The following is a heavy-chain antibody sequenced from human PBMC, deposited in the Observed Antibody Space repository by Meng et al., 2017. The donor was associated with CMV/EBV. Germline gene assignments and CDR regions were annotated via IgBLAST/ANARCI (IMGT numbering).Heavy chain of an antibody. V-gene: IGHV3-48*03. J-gene: IGHJ6*02. Sequence: SLKISCAASGFTFSSYEMNWVRQAPGKGLEWVSYISSSGSTIYYADSVKGRFTISRDNAKNSLYLQMNSLRAEDTAVYYCARDRVKYQLLSHYYYGMDVWGQGTTVTVSS. D-gene: IGHD2-2*01. CDR3: ARDRVKYQLLSHYYYGMDV. CDR1: GFTFSSYE. CDR2: ISSSGSTI.